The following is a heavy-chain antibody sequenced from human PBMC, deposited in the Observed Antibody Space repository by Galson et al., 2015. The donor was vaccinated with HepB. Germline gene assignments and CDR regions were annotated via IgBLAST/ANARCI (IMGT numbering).Heavy chain of an antibody. CDR1: GFTFSSYW. CDR3: ARAYCSGFYCYDGAGY. D-gene: IGHD3-22*01. CDR2: INSDGSRT. V-gene: IGHV3-74*01. J-gene: IGHJ4*02. Sequence: SLRLSCAASGFTFSSYWMHWVRQAPGKGLVWVSRINSDGSRTNYADSVKGRFTISRDDAKNTLFLQMNSLRADDTAVYYCARAYCSGFYCYDGAGYWGQGTLVTVSS.